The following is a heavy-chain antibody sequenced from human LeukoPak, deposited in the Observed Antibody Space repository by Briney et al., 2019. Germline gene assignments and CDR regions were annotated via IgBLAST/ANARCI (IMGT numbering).Heavy chain of an antibody. CDR3: AKDSPNCSSTSCYPGWFDP. D-gene: IGHD2-2*01. CDR1: GFTFSSYG. J-gene: IGHJ5*02. Sequence: GGSLRLSCAASGFTFSSYGMHWVRQAPGKGLEWVAVIWYDGSNKYYADSVKGRFTISRDNSKNTLYLQMNSLRAEDTAVYYCAKDSPNCSSTSCYPGWFDPWGQGTLVTVSS. CDR2: IWYDGSNK. V-gene: IGHV3-33*06.